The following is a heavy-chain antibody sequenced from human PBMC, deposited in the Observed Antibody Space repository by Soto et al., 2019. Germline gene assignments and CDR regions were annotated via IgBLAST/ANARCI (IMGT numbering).Heavy chain of an antibody. V-gene: IGHV1-18*01. J-gene: IGHJ3*01. CDR3: ARSYYLADAFDV. CDR2: ISAFNGNT. Sequence: ASAKVSCKAPGFRFSNYGFNWLRQAPGQGLEWMGWISAFNGNTETAQGLQDRVTMTTDSSTTTAHMDLTNLTTDDTAIYYCARSYYLADAFDVWGQGTMVTVSS. D-gene: IGHD3-16*01. CDR1: GFRFSNYG.